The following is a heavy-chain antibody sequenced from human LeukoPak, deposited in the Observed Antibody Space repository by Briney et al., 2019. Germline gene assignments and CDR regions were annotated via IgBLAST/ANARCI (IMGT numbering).Heavy chain of an antibody. CDR2: ISYIGST. Sequence: SETLSLTCAVSDGSFSSHYWTWIRQPPGKGLEWIGYISYIGSTNYNPSLKSRVTISIDTSRNQFSLRLSSVTAADTAVYYCARDLVTVTKGFDIWGQGTMVSVSS. CDR1: DGSFSSHY. V-gene: IGHV4-59*11. CDR3: ARDLVTVTKGFDI. D-gene: IGHD4-17*01. J-gene: IGHJ3*02.